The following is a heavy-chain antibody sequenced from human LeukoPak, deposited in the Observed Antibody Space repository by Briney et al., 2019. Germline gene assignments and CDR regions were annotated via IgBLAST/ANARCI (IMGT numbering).Heavy chain of an antibody. CDR2: IYSGGRT. CDR3: ARDTRPDYYGSGSYN. J-gene: IGHJ4*02. D-gene: IGHD3-10*01. Sequence: GWSLSLSCAASGFTVSSNYMSWVRQAAAKGLAGVSVIYSGGRTYYADSVKGRFTISRDNSKNPLYLQMNSLRAEDTAVYYCARDTRPDYYGSGSYNWGQGTLVTVSS. V-gene: IGHV3-66*01. CDR1: GFTVSSNY.